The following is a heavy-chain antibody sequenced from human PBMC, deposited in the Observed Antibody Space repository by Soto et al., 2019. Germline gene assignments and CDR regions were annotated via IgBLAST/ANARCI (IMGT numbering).Heavy chain of an antibody. CDR2: ISGSSTYI. D-gene: IGHD3-9*01. V-gene: IGHV3-21*01. CDR1: GFTFSTYT. CDR3: ARDNKVLRYFDWPDWFDP. Sequence: PGGSLRLSCAVSGFTFSTYTMNWVRQAPGKGLEWVSSISGSSTYIYYADSVKGRFTISRDNSKNTLYLQMNSLRAEDTAVYYCARDNKVLRYFDWPDWFDPWGQGTLVTVSS. J-gene: IGHJ5*02.